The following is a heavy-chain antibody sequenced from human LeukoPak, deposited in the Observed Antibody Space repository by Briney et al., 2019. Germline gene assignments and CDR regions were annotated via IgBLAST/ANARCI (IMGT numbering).Heavy chain of an antibody. V-gene: IGHV3-23*01. CDR2: ISGSGVNT. D-gene: IGHD3-9*01. J-gene: IGHJ4*02. Sequence: GGSLRLSCAASKFTFSTSAMSWVRQAPGKGLEWVSAISGSGVNTYYVDSVKGRFTISRDNSKNTLYLEMSSLRSDDTAVYYCAKESQTYYDIMTGYPNYYFDYWGQGTLVTVSS. CDR1: KFTFSTSA. CDR3: AKESQTYYDIMTGYPNYYFDY.